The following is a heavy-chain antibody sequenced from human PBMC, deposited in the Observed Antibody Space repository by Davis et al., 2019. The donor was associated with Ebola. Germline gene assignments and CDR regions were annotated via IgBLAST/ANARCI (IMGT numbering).Heavy chain of an antibody. V-gene: IGHV3-23*01. Sequence: GGSLRLSCAASGFTFSNYAMSWVRQAPGKGLEWVSAISGSGGSTYYADPVKGRFTISRDNSKNTLYLQMNSLKTEDTAVYYCLTLGSGYRLGGQGTLVTVSS. CDR3: LTLGSGYRL. CDR2: ISGSGGST. D-gene: IGHD3-3*01. CDR1: GFTFSNYA. J-gene: IGHJ4*02.